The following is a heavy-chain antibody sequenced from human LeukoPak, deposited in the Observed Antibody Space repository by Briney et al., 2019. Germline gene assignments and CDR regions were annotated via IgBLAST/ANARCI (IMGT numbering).Heavy chain of an antibody. D-gene: IGHD6-19*01. J-gene: IGHJ4*02. CDR2: IKQDGSEK. CDR3: ARPHREWLVNPYFDY. Sequence: GGSLRLSCAASGFTFSSYWMSWVRQAPGKGLEWVANIKQDGSEKYYVDSVKGRFTISRDNAKNSLYLQMNSLRAEDTAVYYCARPHREWLVNPYFDYWGQGTLVTVSS. CDR1: GFTFSSYW. V-gene: IGHV3-7*01.